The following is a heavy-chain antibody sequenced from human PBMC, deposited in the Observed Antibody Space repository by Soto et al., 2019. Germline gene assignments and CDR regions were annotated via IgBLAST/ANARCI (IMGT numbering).Heavy chain of an antibody. CDR3: GRVGQVLAETFDS. Sequence: QVQLVQSGPEVKKPGAPVKIACKASGYPFTSQYIHWVRHAPGQGFQWMGIINPRDGKTTYAQNFQGTIPLNRDTSPSTLYLELTSLKSDDTAVYYFGRVGQVLAETFDSWGQGTLITVSS. J-gene: IGHJ4*02. CDR1: GYPFTSQY. V-gene: IGHV1-46*01. CDR2: INPRDGKT. D-gene: IGHD3-3*01.